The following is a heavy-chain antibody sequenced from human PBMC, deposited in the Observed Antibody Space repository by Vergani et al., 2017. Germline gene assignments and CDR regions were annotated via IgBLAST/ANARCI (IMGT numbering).Heavy chain of an antibody. Sequence: QVQLQESGPGLVKPSETLSLTCSVSGYSIGSGFYWAGIRQSPGEGLQWLTSIHNRGKTYHNPSLKSRVSVSLDTSKNRFSLNLTSVTATDTAVYYCARSQGDYWYFDLWGPGSLVTVSS. CDR3: ARSQGDYWYFDL. V-gene: IGHV4-38-2*01. CDR2: IHNRGKT. CDR1: GYSIGSGFY. J-gene: IGHJ2*01. D-gene: IGHD2-21*01.